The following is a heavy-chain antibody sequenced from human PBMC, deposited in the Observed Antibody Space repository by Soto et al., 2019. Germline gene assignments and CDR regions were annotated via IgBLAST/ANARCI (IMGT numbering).Heavy chain of an antibody. Sequence: SETLSLTCAVSGGSISSGGYSWSWIRQPPGKGLEWIGYIYHSGSTYYNPSLKSRVTISVDRSKNQFSLKLSSVTAADTAVYYCARGGDFWSGYSSDYWGQGTLVTVSS. D-gene: IGHD3-3*01. CDR3: ARGGDFWSGYSSDY. J-gene: IGHJ4*02. CDR2: IYHSGST. V-gene: IGHV4-30-2*01. CDR1: GGSISSGGYS.